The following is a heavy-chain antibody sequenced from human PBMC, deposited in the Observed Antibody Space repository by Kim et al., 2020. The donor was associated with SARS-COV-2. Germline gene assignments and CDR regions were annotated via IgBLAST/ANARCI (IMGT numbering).Heavy chain of an antibody. CDR1: GFTFSSYS. V-gene: IGHV3-48*02. J-gene: IGHJ6*02. D-gene: IGHD1-26*01. CDR3: ARDGGGSYYAYYYYYGMDV. Sequence: GGSLRLSCAASGFTFSSYSMNWVRQAPGKGLEWVSYISSSSSTIYYADSVKGRFTISRDNANNSLYLQMNSLRDEDTAVDYCARDGGGSYYAYYYYYGMDVWGQGTTVPVSS. CDR2: ISSSSSTI.